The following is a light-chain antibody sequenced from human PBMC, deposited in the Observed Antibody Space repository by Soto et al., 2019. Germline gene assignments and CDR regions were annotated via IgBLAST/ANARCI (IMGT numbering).Light chain of an antibody. CDR3: SSYTSSSTPVV. CDR1: SSDVGGYNY. J-gene: IGLJ2*01. CDR2: DVS. Sequence: QSVLPQPASVSGSPGQAITISCTGTSSDVGGYNYVSWYQQHPGKDPKLMIYDVSNRPSGVSNGFSVSKSGNTASLPISGLQAEDEADYYCSSYTSSSTPVVFGGGTKLTLL. V-gene: IGLV2-14*01.